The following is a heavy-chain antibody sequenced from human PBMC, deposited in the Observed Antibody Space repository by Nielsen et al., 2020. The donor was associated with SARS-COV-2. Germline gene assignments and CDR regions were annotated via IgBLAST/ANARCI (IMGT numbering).Heavy chain of an antibody. D-gene: IGHD6-13*01. Sequence: GESLKISCAASGFTFSSYGMHWVRQAPGKGLEWVAVISYDGSIKYYADSVKGRFTISTDISKNTLYLQMNSLRAEDAGVYYCTKGAQLGDYWGQGTLVTVSS. CDR1: GFTFSSYG. J-gene: IGHJ4*02. CDR3: TKGAQLGDY. CDR2: ISYDGSIK. V-gene: IGHV3-30*18.